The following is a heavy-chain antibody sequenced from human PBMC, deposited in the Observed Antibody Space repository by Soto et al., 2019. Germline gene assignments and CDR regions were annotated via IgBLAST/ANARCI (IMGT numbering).Heavy chain of an antibody. Sequence: ETLCLTCAVSGGTFTSNNWWTLVRQPPGQLLEWTGTIDRTGSTNYDASLKSRVTISLDKSENQFSLKVNTLTAADTAVYYCASRDPGTSVDYWGQGTLVTVSS. V-gene: IGHV4-4*02. D-gene: IGHD1-7*01. CDR1: GGTFTSNNW. CDR3: ASRDPGTSVDY. J-gene: IGHJ4*02. CDR2: IDRTGST.